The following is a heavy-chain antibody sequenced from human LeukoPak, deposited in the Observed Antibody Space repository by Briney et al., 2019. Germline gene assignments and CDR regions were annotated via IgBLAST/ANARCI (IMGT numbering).Heavy chain of an antibody. J-gene: IGHJ4*02. V-gene: IGHV1-69*04. CDR3: ATDARVGANFDY. D-gene: IGHD1-26*01. CDR1: GGTFSSYA. Sequence: SVKVSCKASGGTFSSYAISWVRQAPGQGLEWMGRIIPILGIANYAQKFQGRVTITADKSTSTAYMELSSLRSEDTAVYYCATDARVGANFDYWGQGTLVTVSS. CDR2: IIPILGIA.